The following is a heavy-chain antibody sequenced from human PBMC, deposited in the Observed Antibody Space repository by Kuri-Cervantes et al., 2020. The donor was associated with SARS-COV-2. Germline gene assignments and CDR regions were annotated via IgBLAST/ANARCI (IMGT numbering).Heavy chain of an antibody. V-gene: IGHV3-30-3*01. D-gene: IGHD3-10*01. CDR2: ISYDGSNK. CDR1: GFTFSSYA. Sequence: GGSLRLSCAASGFTFSSYAMHWVRQAPGKGLEWVAVISYDGSNKYYTDSVKGRFTISRDNSKNTLYLQMNSLRAEDMAVYYCAKDRGIGWFDPWGQGTLVTVSS. J-gene: IGHJ5*02. CDR3: AKDRGIGWFDP.